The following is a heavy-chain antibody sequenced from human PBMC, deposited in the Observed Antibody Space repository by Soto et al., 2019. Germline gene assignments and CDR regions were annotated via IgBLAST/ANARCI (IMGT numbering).Heavy chain of an antibody. CDR1: GGSISSGGYY. Sequence: QVQLQESGPGLVKPSQTLSLTCTVSGGSISSGGYYWSWIRQHPGKGLEWIGYIYYSGSTYYNPSLKSRVTISVDTSKNQFSLKLSSVTAADTAVYYCARVIAAAGYYYYCGMDVWGQGTTVTVSS. V-gene: IGHV4-31*03. CDR2: IYYSGST. J-gene: IGHJ6*02. D-gene: IGHD6-13*01. CDR3: ARVIAAAGYYYYCGMDV.